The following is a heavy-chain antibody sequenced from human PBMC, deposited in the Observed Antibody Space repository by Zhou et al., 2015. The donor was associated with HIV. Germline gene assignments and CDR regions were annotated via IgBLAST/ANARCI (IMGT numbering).Heavy chain of an antibody. CDR3: AREYSSGWYGY. V-gene: IGHV1-69*06. J-gene: IGHJ4*02. D-gene: IGHD6-19*01. CDR1: GGTFNTYE. CDR2: IIPIFGTP. Sequence: QVQLVQSGAEVKKPGSSVKVSCKASGGTFNTYEVSWVRQAPGQGLEWMGGIIPIFGTPTYAQNFQGRVTITADKSTNTAYMELSSLRSEDTAVYYCAREYSSGWYGYWGQGTLVTVSS.